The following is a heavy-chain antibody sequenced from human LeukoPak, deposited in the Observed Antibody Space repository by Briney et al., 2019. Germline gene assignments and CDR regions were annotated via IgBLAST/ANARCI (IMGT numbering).Heavy chain of an antibody. CDR1: GFTFSSYA. Sequence: GGSLRLSCAASGFTFSSYAMSWVRQAPGKGLEWVSAISGSGGSTYYADSVKGRFTISRDNSKNTLYLQMNSLRAEDTAVYYCAKDLAAYYDILTGSFDYWGQGTLVTVSS. D-gene: IGHD3-9*01. CDR3: AKDLAAYYDILTGSFDY. CDR2: ISGSGGST. J-gene: IGHJ4*02. V-gene: IGHV3-23*01.